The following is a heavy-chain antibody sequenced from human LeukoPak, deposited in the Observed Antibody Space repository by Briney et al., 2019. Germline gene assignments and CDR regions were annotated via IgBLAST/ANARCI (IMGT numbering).Heavy chain of an antibody. CDR2: ISGSGGST. V-gene: IGHV3-23*01. CDR3: AKEISGSYSGLDY. J-gene: IGHJ4*02. D-gene: IGHD1-26*01. CDR1: GFTVSSNY. Sequence: GGSLRLSCAASGFTVSSNYMGWVRQAPGKGLEWVSAISGSGGSTYYADSVKGRFTISRDNSKNTLYLQMNSLRAEDTAVYYCAKEISGSYSGLDYWGQGTLVTVSS.